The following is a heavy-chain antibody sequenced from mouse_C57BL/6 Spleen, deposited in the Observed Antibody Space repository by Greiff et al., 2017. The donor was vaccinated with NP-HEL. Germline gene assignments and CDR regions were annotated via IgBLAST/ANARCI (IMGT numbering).Heavy chain of an antibody. Sequence: VQLQQPGTELVKPGASVKLSCKASGYTFTSYWMHWVKQRPGQGLEWIGNINPSNGGTNYNEKFKSKATLTVDKSSSTAYMQLSSRTSEDSAVYYCAREPGNYFPLDYWGQGTTLTVSS. J-gene: IGHJ2*01. CDR1: GYTFTSYW. D-gene: IGHD2-1*01. CDR2: INPSNGGT. V-gene: IGHV1-53*01. CDR3: AREPGNYFPLDY.